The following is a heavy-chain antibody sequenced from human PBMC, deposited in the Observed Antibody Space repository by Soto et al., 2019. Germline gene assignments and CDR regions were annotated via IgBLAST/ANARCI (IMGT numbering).Heavy chain of an antibody. D-gene: IGHD3-10*01. CDR2: IKQDGSEK. J-gene: IGHJ4*02. V-gene: IGHV3-7*01. CDR3: ARDRFGGDFLYGSGSYYLPLDY. CDR1: GFTFSSYW. Sequence: EGSLRLSCAASGFTFSSYWMSWVLQAPGKGLEWVANIKQDGSEKYYVDSVKGRFTISRDNAKNSLYLQMNSLRAEDTAVYYCARDRFGGDFLYGSGSYYLPLDYWGQGTLVTVSS.